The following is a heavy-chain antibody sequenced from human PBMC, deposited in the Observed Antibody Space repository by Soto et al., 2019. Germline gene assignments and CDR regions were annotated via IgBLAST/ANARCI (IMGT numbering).Heavy chain of an antibody. CDR2: INGDGSAT. Sequence: EVQMVESGGGLVQPGGSLRLSCAVSGFTFRTYWMHWVRQAPGKGLVWVSRINGDGSATYFADSVKGRFTISRDNAKNTLYLQMNSLRAEDTAVYYCAKRGFDYYDSSGYYYRFDYWGQGTLVTVSS. J-gene: IGHJ4*02. V-gene: IGHV3-74*01. CDR1: GFTFRTYW. D-gene: IGHD3-22*01. CDR3: AKRGFDYYDSSGYYYRFDY.